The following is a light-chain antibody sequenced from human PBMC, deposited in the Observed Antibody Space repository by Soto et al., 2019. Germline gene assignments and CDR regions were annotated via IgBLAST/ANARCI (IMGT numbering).Light chain of an antibody. CDR1: QSVSSSY. CDR3: QQYGSSPRT. V-gene: IGKV3-20*01. CDR2: GAS. J-gene: IGKJ2*01. Sequence: EIVWTQSPGTLSLSPGERATLSCRASQSVSSSYLAWYQQKPGQAPRLLIYGASSRATGIPARFSGSGSGTDFTLTISRLEPEDFAVYYCQQYGSSPRTFGQGTKLEIK.